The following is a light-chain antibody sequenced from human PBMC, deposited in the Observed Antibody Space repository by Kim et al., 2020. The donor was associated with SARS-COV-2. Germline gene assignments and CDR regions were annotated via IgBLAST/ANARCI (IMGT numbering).Light chain of an antibody. CDR3: MQRIEFPYT. V-gene: IGKV2-40*01. CDR1: YGFLNYGDASTY. CDR2: THS. Sequence: PASISCASSYGFLNYGDASTYLDSYMRQPWLSSQLLIYTHSYRAAGVPDRFSGSGSGADFTLKISRVEAEDVGVYYYMQRIEFPYTFGQGTKLEI. J-gene: IGKJ2*01.